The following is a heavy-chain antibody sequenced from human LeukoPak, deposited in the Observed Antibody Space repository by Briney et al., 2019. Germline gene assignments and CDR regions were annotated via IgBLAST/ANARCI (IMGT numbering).Heavy chain of an antibody. Sequence: GGSLRISCAASGFTFSGYWMHWVRQAQGKGLVWVSRIKSDGSYTTYADSVKGRFTISRDNAKNTLYLQMNSLRAEDTAVYYCARDVRRGYHDYWGQGTLVTVSS. D-gene: IGHD5-18*01. V-gene: IGHV3-74*01. J-gene: IGHJ4*02. CDR3: ARDVRRGYHDY. CDR2: IKSDGSYT. CDR1: GFTFSGYW.